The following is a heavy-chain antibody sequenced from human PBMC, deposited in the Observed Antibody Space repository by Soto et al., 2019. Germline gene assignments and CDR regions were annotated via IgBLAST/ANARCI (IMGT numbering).Heavy chain of an antibody. D-gene: IGHD3-16*01. CDR2: ISPYNDYT. V-gene: IGHV1-18*01. Sequence: GASVKVSCKASGYTLIRYGITWVRQAPGQGLEWVGWISPYNDYTEYAQKFHGRVTMTTDTSSRTVTMALRGLRSDDTAVYYCARGGYYDNFWKKLNYYGLDVWGQGTTVTVSS. J-gene: IGHJ6*02. CDR1: GYTLIRYG. CDR3: ARGGYYDNFWKKLNYYGLDV.